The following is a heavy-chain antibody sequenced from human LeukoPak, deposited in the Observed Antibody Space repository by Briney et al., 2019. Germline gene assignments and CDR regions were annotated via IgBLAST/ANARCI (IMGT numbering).Heavy chain of an antibody. CDR3: ARWTNCETDSWFDP. CDR2: IYTSGST. Sequence: SETPSLTCSVSGGSISRYYWSWIRQPAGKGLEWIGRIYTSGSTNYNPSLKSRVTISVDTSKNQFSLKLSSVTAADTAVYYCARWTNCETDSWFDPWGQGTLVTVSS. D-gene: IGHD1-1*01. J-gene: IGHJ5*02. V-gene: IGHV4-4*07. CDR1: GGSISRYY.